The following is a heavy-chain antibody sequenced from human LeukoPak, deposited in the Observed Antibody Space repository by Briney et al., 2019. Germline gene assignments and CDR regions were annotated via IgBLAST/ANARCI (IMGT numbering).Heavy chain of an antibody. CDR2: INHSGST. CDR1: GGSFSGYY. J-gene: IGHJ4*02. CDR3: ARGSVTASDY. V-gene: IGHV4-34*01. Sequence: SETLSLTCAVYGGSFSGYYWSWVRQPPGKGLEWIGEINHSGSTNYNPSLKSRVTISVDTSKNQFSLKLSSVTAADTAVYYCARGSVTASDYWGQGTLVTVSS. D-gene: IGHD2-21*02.